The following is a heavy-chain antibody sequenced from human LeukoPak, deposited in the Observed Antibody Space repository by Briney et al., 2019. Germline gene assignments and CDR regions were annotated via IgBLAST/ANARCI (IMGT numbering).Heavy chain of an antibody. V-gene: IGHV4-34*01. Sequence: SETLSLTCAVYGGSFSGYYWSWIRQPPGKGLEWIGEINHSGSTNYNPSLKSRVTISVDTSKNQFSLKLSSVTAADTAVYYCARLRRAYYYDSSGSYPDYWGQGTLATVSS. J-gene: IGHJ4*02. CDR3: ARLRRAYYYDSSGSYPDY. CDR1: GGSFSGYY. CDR2: INHSGST. D-gene: IGHD3-22*01.